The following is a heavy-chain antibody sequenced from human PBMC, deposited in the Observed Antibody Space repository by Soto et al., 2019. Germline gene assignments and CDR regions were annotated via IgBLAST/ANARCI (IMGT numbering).Heavy chain of an antibody. CDR1: GFTFSSYS. J-gene: IGHJ4*02. CDR2: ISSSSSYI. CDR3: ARGGIAARPLDY. V-gene: IGHV3-21*01. Sequence: PGGFLRLSCAASGFTFSSYSMNWVRQAPGKGLEWVSSISSSSSYIYYADSVKGRFTISRDNAKNSLYLQMNSLRAEDTAVYYCARGGIAARPLDYWGQGTLVTVSS. D-gene: IGHD6-6*01.